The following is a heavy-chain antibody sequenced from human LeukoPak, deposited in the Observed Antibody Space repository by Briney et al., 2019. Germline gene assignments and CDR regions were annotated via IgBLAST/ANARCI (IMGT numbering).Heavy chain of an antibody. D-gene: IGHD3-9*01. V-gene: IGHV3-53*01. Sequence: PGGSLRLSCAASGFTVSSNYMSWVRQAPGKGLEWVSVIYSGGSTYYADSVKGRFTISRDNSKNTLYLQMNSQRAEDTAVYYCARGFSGVLRYFDYWGQGTLVTVSS. J-gene: IGHJ4*02. CDR2: IYSGGST. CDR3: ARGFSGVLRYFDY. CDR1: GFTVSSNY.